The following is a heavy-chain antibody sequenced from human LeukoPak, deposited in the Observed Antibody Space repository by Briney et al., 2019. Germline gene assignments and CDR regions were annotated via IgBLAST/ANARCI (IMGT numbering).Heavy chain of an antibody. CDR1: GGSISSSSYY. Sequence: SETLSLTCTVSGGSISSSSYYWGWIRQPPGKGLEWIGSIYYSGSTYYNPSLKSRVTISVDTPKNQFSLKLSSVTAADTAVYYCARPLQSAWFGEYFAFDIWGQGTMVTVSS. CDR3: ARPLQSAWFGEYFAFDI. CDR2: IYYSGST. J-gene: IGHJ3*02. D-gene: IGHD3-10*01. V-gene: IGHV4-39*01.